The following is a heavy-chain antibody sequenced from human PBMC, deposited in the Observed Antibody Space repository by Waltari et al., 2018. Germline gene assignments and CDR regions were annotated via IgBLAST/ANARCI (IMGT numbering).Heavy chain of an antibody. D-gene: IGHD5-12*01. CDR3: AKDTERWLQPYFQH. J-gene: IGHJ1*01. V-gene: IGHV3-23*03. CDR2: IYSGGST. CDR1: GFTFSSYA. Sequence: EVQLLESGGGLVQPGGSLRLSCAASGFTFSSYAMSWVRQAPGKGLEWVSVIYSGGSTYYADSVKGRFTISRDNSKNTLYLQMNSLRAEDTAVYYCAKDTERWLQPYFQHWGQGTLVTVSS.